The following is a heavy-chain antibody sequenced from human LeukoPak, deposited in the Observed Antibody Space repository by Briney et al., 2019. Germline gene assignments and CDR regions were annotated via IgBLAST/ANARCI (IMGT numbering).Heavy chain of an antibody. CDR2: INHSGST. CDR1: GGSFSGYY. J-gene: IGHJ4*02. V-gene: IGHV4-34*01. D-gene: IGHD3-10*01. CDR3: ARAPARDGSGALDY. Sequence: SETLSLTCAVYGGSFSGYYWSWIRQPPGTGLEWIGEINHSGSTNYNPSLKSRDTISLEMSKSQFSLKLSSVTAADTAVYYCARAPARDGSGALDYWGQGTLVTVSS.